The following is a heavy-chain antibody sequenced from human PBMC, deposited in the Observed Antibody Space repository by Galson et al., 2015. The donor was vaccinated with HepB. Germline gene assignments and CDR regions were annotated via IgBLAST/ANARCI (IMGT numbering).Heavy chain of an antibody. Sequence: SLRLSCAASGFIFSSYSFNWVRQAPGKGLEWVSYISSSGSAIYYADCVKGRFTISRDNAKNSLYLQMNSLRDEDTAVYYCARLGAAAGFNFDSWGQGTLVTVSS. CDR2: ISSSGSAI. CDR3: ARLGAAAGFNFDS. D-gene: IGHD6-13*01. CDR1: GFIFSSYS. V-gene: IGHV3-48*02. J-gene: IGHJ4*02.